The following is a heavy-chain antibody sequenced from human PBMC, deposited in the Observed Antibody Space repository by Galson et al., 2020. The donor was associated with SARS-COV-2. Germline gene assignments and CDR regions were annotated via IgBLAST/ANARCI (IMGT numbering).Heavy chain of an antibody. CDR1: GFTFDDYA. CDR3: AKDIGFGDPLDGYYYGMDV. D-gene: IGHD3-10*01. CDR2: ISWNSGSI. J-gene: IGHJ6*02. V-gene: IGHV3-9*01. Sequence: GGSLRLSCAASGFTFDDYAMHWVRQAPGKGLEWVSGISWNSGSIGYADSVKGRFTISRDNAKNSLYLQMNSLRAEDTALYYCAKDIGFGDPLDGYYYGMDVWGQGTTVTVSS.